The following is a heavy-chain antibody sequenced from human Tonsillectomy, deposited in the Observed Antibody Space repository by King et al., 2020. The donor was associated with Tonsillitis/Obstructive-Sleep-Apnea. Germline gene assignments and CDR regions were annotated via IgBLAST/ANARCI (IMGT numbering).Heavy chain of an antibody. J-gene: IGHJ4*02. CDR1: GFSLSTSGMC. D-gene: IGHD2-15*01. V-gene: IGHV2-70*11. Sequence: TLKESGPALVKPTQTLTLTCTFSGFSLSTSGMCVSWIRQPPGKALEWLARIDWDDDKYYSTSLKTRLTISKDTSKNQVVLTMTNMDPVDTATYYCARIRPSRYCSGCSCYHEYYFDYWGQGTLVTVSS. CDR3: ARIRPSRYCSGCSCYHEYYFDY. CDR2: IDWDDDK.